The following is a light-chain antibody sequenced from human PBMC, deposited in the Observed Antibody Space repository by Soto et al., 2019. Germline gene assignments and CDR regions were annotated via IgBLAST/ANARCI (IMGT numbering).Light chain of an antibody. CDR3: QQRNSWPIT. CDR1: QSVGRD. V-gene: IGKV3-11*01. Sequence: EIVMTQSPATLSVSPGERATLSCRASQSVGRDLAWYQQKPGQAPRLLIYDASNRATGIPARFSGSGSGTDFTLTISSLEPEDFAVYYCQQRNSWPITFGQGTRLEIK. CDR2: DAS. J-gene: IGKJ5*01.